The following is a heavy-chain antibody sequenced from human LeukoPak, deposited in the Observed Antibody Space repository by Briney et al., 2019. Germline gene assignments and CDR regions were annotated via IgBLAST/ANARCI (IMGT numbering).Heavy chain of an antibody. V-gene: IGHV4-59*01. Sequence: SETLSLTCTVSGGSISSYYWSWIRQPPGKGLEWIGYIYYSGSTNYNPSLKSRVTISVDTSKNQFSLKPSSVTAADTAVYYCARRSYHLAYGFHYYYMDVWGKGTPVTVSS. CDR3: ARRSYHLAYGFHYYYMDV. CDR2: IYYSGST. D-gene: IGHD2-2*01. CDR1: GGSISSYY. J-gene: IGHJ6*03.